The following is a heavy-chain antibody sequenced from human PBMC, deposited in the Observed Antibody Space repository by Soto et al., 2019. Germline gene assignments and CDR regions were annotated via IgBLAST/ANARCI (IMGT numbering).Heavy chain of an antibody. D-gene: IGHD5-18*01. V-gene: IGHV4-30-4*01. J-gene: IGHJ5*02. CDR1: GGSISSGDYY. Sequence: SETLSLTCTVSGGSISSGDYYWSWIRQPPGKGLEWIGYIYYSGSTCYNPSLKSRITISRDTSKNQFSLRLSSVTAADTAMYYCARDLRVSRYGTNWFDPWGQGTLVTVSS. CDR3: ARDLRVSRYGTNWFDP. CDR2: IYYSGST.